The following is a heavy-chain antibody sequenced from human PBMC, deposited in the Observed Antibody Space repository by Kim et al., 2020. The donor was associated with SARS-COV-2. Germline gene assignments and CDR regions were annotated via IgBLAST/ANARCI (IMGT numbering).Heavy chain of an antibody. J-gene: IGHJ4*02. CDR2: IYYSGST. D-gene: IGHD2-2*01. Sequence: SETLSLTCTVSGGSISSSSYYWGWIRQPPGKGLEWIGSIYYSGSTYYNPSLKSRVTISVDTSKNQFSLKLSSVTAADTAVYYCARTPDTFDYWGQGTLVTVSS. CDR3: ARTPDTFDY. CDR1: GGSISSSSYY. V-gene: IGHV4-39*01.